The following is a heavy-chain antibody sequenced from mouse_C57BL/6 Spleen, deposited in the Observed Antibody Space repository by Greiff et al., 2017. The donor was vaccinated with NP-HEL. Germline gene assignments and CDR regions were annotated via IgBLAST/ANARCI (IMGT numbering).Heavy chain of an antibody. CDR3: ARGQLGQGFAY. J-gene: IGHJ3*01. CDR2: IYPSDSET. D-gene: IGHD4-1*02. CDR1: GYTFTSYW. Sequence: QVQLQQPGAELVRPGSSVKLSCKASGYTFTSYWMDWVKQRPGQGLEWIGNIYPSDSETHYNQKFKDKATLPVDKSSSTAYMQLSSLTSEDSAVYYCARGQLGQGFAYWGQGTLVTVSA. V-gene: IGHV1-61*01.